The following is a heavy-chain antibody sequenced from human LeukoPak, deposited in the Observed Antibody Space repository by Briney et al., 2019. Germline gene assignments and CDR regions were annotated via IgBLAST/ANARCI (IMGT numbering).Heavy chain of an antibody. CDR3: ARRVAFGEYFEY. J-gene: IGHJ4*02. Sequence: GGSLRLSCAASGFTFSSYWMSWVRQAPGKGLEWVANIKHDGSEKYYVDSVKGRFTITRDNAKNSLYLQMNSLRVEDTAVYYCARRVAFGEYFEYWGQGTLVTVSS. D-gene: IGHD3-10*01. CDR1: GFTFSSYW. V-gene: IGHV3-7*03. CDR2: IKHDGSEK.